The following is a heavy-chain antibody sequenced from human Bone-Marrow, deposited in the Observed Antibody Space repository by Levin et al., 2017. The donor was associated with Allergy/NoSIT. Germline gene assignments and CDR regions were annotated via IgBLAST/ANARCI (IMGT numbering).Heavy chain of an antibody. Sequence: GGSLRLSCAASGFTFSSYEMNWVRQAPGKGLEWVSYISSSGSTIYYADSVKGRFTISRDNAKNSLYLQMNSLRAEDTAVYYCASRGDYLRLRYDAFDIWGQGTMVTVSS. CDR2: ISSSGSTI. D-gene: IGHD4-17*01. J-gene: IGHJ3*02. CDR1: GFTFSSYE. V-gene: IGHV3-48*03. CDR3: ASRGDYLRLRYDAFDI.